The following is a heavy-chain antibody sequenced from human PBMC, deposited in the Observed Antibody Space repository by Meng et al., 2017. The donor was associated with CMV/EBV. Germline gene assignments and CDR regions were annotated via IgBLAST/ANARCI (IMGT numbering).Heavy chain of an antibody. Sequence: SVKVSCKASGGTFSSYAISWVRQAPGQGLEWMGGIIPIFGTANYAQKFQGRVTITTDESTSTAYMELSSLRSDDTAVYYCARGGVVVVTSDFDYWGQGTLVTVSS. CDR3: ARGGVVVVTSDFDY. CDR1: GGTFSSYA. D-gene: IGHD3-22*01. V-gene: IGHV1-69*05. CDR2: IIPIFGTA. J-gene: IGHJ4*02.